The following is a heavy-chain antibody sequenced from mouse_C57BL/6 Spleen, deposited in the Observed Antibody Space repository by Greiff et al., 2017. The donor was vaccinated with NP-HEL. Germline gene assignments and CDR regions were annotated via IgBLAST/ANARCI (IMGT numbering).Heavy chain of an antibody. CDR2: ISDGGSYT. Sequence: EVQLVESGGGLVKPGGSLKLSCAASGFTFSSYAMSWVRQTPEKRLEWVATISDGGSYTYYPDNVKGRFTISRDNAKNNLYLQMSHLKSEDTAMYYCAREDYYGSSLLDYWGQGTTLTVSS. V-gene: IGHV5-4*01. D-gene: IGHD1-1*01. CDR1: GFTFSSYA. CDR3: AREDYYGSSLLDY. J-gene: IGHJ2*01.